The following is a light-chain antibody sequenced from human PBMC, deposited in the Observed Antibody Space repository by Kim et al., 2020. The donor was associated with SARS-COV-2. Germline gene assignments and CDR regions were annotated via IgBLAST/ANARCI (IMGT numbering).Light chain of an antibody. CDR3: TSFRSDNALEVV. J-gene: IGLJ2*01. CDR2: DVT. Sequence: QSVLTQPASVSGSPGQSITISCTGTTSDVGGYNFVSWYQQYPGKAPKIIIYDVTNRPSGVSNRFSGSKSGNTASLTISGLQAEDEADYYCTSFRSDNALEVVFGGGTQLTVL. V-gene: IGLV2-14*03. CDR1: TSDVGGYNF.